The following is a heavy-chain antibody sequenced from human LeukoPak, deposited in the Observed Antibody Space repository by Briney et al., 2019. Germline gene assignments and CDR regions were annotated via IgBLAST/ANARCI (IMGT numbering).Heavy chain of an antibody. Sequence: GGSLRLSCAASGISFSPHYMSWVRQAPGKGLEWVSTISPSSDDIYYADSVKGRFTISRDNAKNSLFLQMNSLRGEDTAVYYCTREYLTVSYFDYWGQGTLVTVSS. CDR1: GISFSPHY. CDR3: TREYLTVSYFDY. V-gene: IGHV3-21*04. J-gene: IGHJ4*02. CDR2: ISPSSDDI. D-gene: IGHD4-11*01.